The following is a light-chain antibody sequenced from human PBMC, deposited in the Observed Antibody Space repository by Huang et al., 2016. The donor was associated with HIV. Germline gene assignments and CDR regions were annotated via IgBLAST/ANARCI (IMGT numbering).Light chain of an antibody. CDR3: QQYDNVPLT. J-gene: IGKJ4*01. CDR2: DAS. V-gene: IGKV1-33*01. CDR1: QDINNY. Sequence: DIQMTQFPFSLSASIGDRVTITCQASQDINNYLNWYRQKPGKAPKLLIYDASNLESGVPSRFSGGGSGTHFTFTISSLQPEDFATYYCQQYDNVPLTFGGGTKVDIK.